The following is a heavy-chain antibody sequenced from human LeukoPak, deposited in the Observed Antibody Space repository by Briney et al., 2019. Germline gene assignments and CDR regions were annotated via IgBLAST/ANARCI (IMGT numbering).Heavy chain of an antibody. Sequence: SETLSLTCAVYGGSFSGYYWSWIRQPPGKGLEWIGEINHSGSTNYNPSLKSRVTISVDTSKNQFSLKLSSVTAADTAVYYCARHGVGDILTGYRFDYWGQGTLVTVSS. CDR3: ARHGVGDILTGYRFDY. V-gene: IGHV4-34*01. J-gene: IGHJ4*02. CDR1: GGSFSGYY. D-gene: IGHD3-9*01. CDR2: INHSGST.